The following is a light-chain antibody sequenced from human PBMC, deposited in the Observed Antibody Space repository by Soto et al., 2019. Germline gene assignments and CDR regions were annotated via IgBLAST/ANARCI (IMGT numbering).Light chain of an antibody. CDR2: EVS. V-gene: IGLV2-8*01. CDR3: SSYAGSNNYVV. Sequence: QSALTQPPSASGSPGQSVTTSCTGTSSDVGGYNYVSWYQQHPGKAPKLMIYEVSKRPSGVPDRFSGSKSGNTASLTVSGIQAEDEADYYCSSYAGSNNYVVFGGGTKLTVL. J-gene: IGLJ2*01. CDR1: SSDVGGYNY.